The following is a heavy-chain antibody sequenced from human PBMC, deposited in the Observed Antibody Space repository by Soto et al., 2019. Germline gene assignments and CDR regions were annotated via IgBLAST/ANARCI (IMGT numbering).Heavy chain of an antibody. CDR1: GFTFSLYA. V-gene: IGHV3-30-3*01. CDR3: ARDRGSSGWHVSDY. D-gene: IGHD6-19*01. CDR2: ISHDGSNK. Sequence: QVQLVESGGGVVQPGRSLRLSCAASGFTFSLYAMHWVRQAPGKGLEWVAVISHDGSNKYYADSVKGRFTISRDNSKNTLDLRMNSLRVEDTGVYYCARDRGSSGWHVSDYWGQGTLVTVSS. J-gene: IGHJ4*02.